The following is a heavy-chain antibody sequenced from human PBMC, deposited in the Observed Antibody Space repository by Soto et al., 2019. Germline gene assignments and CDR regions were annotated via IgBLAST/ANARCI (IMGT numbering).Heavy chain of an antibody. CDR1: GFAFNIYV. J-gene: IGHJ4*02. V-gene: IGHV3-23*01. D-gene: IGHD3-10*01. CDR2: ISGSADST. Sequence: EVQLLESGGGLVQPGGSLRVSCAASGFAFNIYVMSWVRQAPGKGLEWVSVISGSADSTNYADSVKGRFTISRDNYKNTVYLQMNSLRVEDTAVYYCAKDRNHYGSGSYFDYWGQGTLVTVSS. CDR3: AKDRNHYGSGSYFDY.